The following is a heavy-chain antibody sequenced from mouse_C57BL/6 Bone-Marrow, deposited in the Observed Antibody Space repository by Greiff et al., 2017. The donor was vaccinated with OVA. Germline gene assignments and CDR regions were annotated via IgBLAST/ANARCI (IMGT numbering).Heavy chain of an antibody. CDR3: TTDDYDVGFAY. V-gene: IGHV14-4*01. CDR2: IDPENGDT. Sequence: EVKLMESGAELVRPGASVKLSCTASGFNIKDDYMHWVKQRPEQGLEWIGWIDPENGDTEYASKFQGKATITADTSSNTAYLQLSSLTSEDTAVYYCTTDDYDVGFAYWGQGTLVTVSA. CDR1: GFNIKDDY. D-gene: IGHD2-4*01. J-gene: IGHJ3*01.